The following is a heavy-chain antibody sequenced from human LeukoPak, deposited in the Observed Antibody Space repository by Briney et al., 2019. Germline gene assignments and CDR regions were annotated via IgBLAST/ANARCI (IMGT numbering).Heavy chain of an antibody. V-gene: IGHV3-23*01. CDR1: GFTFSDYD. D-gene: IGHD3-3*01. CDR3: AKTPVRRFPLYFDY. Sequence: GGSLRLSCAASGFTFSDYDMHWVRQAPGKGLEWVSGISGSGGSTDYADSLKGRFTISRDNSKNTLYLQMNSLRAEDTAVYYCAKTPVRRFPLYFDYWGQGTLVTVSS. J-gene: IGHJ4*02. CDR2: ISGSGGST.